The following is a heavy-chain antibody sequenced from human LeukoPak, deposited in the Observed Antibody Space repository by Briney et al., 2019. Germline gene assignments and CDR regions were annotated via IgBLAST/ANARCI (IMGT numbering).Heavy chain of an antibody. D-gene: IGHD2-2*01. CDR1: GFTFTSSA. CDR2: IVVGIGNT. J-gene: IGHJ6*04. Sequence: SVKVSCKASGFTFTSSAVQWVRQARGQRLEWIGWIVVGIGNTNYAQKFQERVTITRDMSTSTAYMELSSLRSEDTAVYYCAAAVVPAAVYYYYGMEVWGKGTTVTVSS. V-gene: IGHV1-58*01. CDR3: AAAVVPAAVYYYYGMEV.